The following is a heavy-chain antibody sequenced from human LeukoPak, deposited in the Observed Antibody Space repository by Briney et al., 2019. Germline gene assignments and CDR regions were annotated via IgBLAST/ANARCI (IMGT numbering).Heavy chain of an antibody. V-gene: IGHV4-59*01. Sequence: SETLSLTCTVSGGSISSYYWSWIRQPPGKGLEWIGYIYYSGSTNYNPSLKSRVTISVDTSKNQFSLKLSSVTAADTAVYYCARGNNDGYYYYYMDVWGKGTTVTVSS. J-gene: IGHJ6*03. D-gene: IGHD1-1*01. CDR1: GGSISSYY. CDR2: IYYSGST. CDR3: ARGNNDGYYYYYMDV.